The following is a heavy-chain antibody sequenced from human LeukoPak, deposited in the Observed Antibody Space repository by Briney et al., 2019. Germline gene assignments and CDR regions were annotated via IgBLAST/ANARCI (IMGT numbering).Heavy chain of an antibody. J-gene: IGHJ4*02. V-gene: IGHV3-21*01. CDR1: GFTFSTYS. CDR3: ARGLLGLFDY. D-gene: IGHD7-27*01. Sequence: GESLRLSCAASGFTFSTYSMNWLRLAPGKGLEWVSSISPDSNYKYYVDSVKGRFTISRDNAKSSLYLQMNSLRAEDTAVYYCARGLLGLFDYWGQGTLVTVSS. CDR2: ISPDSNYK.